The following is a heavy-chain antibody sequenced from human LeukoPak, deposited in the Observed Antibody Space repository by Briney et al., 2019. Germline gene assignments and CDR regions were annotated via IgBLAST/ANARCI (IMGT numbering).Heavy chain of an antibody. D-gene: IGHD6-19*01. CDR1: GYTFTGYY. CDR3: ARVLFYSSGNKSNRVDY. J-gene: IGHJ4*02. CDR2: INPNSGGT. Sequence: ASVKVSCKASGYTFTGYYIHWVRQAPGQGLEWMGWINPNSGGTNNAQKFQGRVTMTRDTSISTAYMELSRLRSDDTAVYYCARVLFYSSGNKSNRVDYWGQRTLVTVSS. V-gene: IGHV1-2*02.